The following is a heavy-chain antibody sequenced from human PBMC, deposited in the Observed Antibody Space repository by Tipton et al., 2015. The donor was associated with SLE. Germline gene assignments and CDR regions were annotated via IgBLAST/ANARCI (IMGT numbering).Heavy chain of an antibody. V-gene: IGHV4-59*11. D-gene: IGHD6-13*01. Sequence: LRLSCTVSGGSISSHYWSWIRQPPGKGLEWIGYIYYSGSTNYNPSLKSRVTISVDTSKNQFSLKLSSVTAADTAVYYCARGEAAAGYFDYWGQGTLVTVSS. CDR1: GGSISSHY. CDR3: ARGEAAAGYFDY. CDR2: IYYSGST. J-gene: IGHJ4*02.